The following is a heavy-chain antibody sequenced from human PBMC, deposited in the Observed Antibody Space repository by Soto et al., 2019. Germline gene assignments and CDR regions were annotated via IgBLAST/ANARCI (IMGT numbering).Heavy chain of an antibody. CDR2: INHSGST. V-gene: IGHV4-34*01. J-gene: IGHJ5*02. CDR3: ARGRYDYDILTGYSMWFDP. D-gene: IGHD3-9*01. CDR1: GGSFSGYY. Sequence: SETLSLTCAVYGGSFSGYYWSWIRQPPGKGLEWIGEINHSGSTNYNPSLKSRVTKSVDTSKNQFSLKLSSVTAADTAVYYCARGRYDYDILTGYSMWFDPWGQGTLVTVSS.